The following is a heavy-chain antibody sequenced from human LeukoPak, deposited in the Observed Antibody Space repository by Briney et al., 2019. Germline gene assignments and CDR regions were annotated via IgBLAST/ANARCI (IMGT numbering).Heavy chain of an antibody. J-gene: IGHJ4*02. V-gene: IGHV3-48*03. CDR3: AREGVVVSAAVDY. D-gene: IGHD2-2*01. CDR1: GFTCSNYE. Sequence: GGSLRLSCAASGFTCSNYEMNWVRQAPGKGLEWVSYISISGSTIYYADSVKGRFTISRDNAKNSLYLQMNSLRAEDTAVYYCAREGVVVSAAVDYWGQGTLVTVSS. CDR2: ISISGSTI.